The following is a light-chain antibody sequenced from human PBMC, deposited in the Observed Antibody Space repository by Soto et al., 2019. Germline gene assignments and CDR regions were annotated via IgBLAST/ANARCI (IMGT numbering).Light chain of an antibody. Sequence: QSVLTQPPSVSGAPGQRVTISCTGSSSNIGAGYDVHWYQQLPGTAPKLLIYDNNNRPSGVSDRFSGSKSGTSASLAITGLQAEDEADYYCQSYDSSLSGFYVFGTGTKVTVL. CDR1: SSNIGAGYD. CDR3: QSYDSSLSGFYV. CDR2: DNN. J-gene: IGLJ1*01. V-gene: IGLV1-40*01.